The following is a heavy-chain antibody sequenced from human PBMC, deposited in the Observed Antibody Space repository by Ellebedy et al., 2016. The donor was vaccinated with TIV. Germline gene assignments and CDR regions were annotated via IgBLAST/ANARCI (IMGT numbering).Heavy chain of an antibody. J-gene: IGHJ4*02. CDR1: GFTFSSYA. Sequence: GESLKISXAASGFTFSSYAMSWVRQAPGKGLEWVSAISGSGGSTYYADSVKGRFIISRDNSKNTLYLQMNSLRAEDTAVYYCAKDRDDDGDYVFDSWGQGTLVTVSS. D-gene: IGHD4-17*01. CDR3: AKDRDDDGDYVFDS. CDR2: ISGSGGST. V-gene: IGHV3-23*01.